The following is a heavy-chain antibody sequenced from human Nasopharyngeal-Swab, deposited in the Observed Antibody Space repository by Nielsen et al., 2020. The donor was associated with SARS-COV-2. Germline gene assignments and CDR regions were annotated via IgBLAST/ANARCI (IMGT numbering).Heavy chain of an antibody. D-gene: IGHD3-10*01. J-gene: IGHJ4*02. CDR1: GFTFSSYC. Sequence: GESLNISCAVSGFTFSSYCLSWVRRAPGNGLEWVANIKQDGSEKYYVDSVKGRFTISRDNAKNSLYLQMNSLRAEDTAVYYCARGLWFGEGFDYWGQGTLVTVSS. CDR3: ARGLWFGEGFDY. V-gene: IGHV3-7*01. CDR2: IKQDGSEK.